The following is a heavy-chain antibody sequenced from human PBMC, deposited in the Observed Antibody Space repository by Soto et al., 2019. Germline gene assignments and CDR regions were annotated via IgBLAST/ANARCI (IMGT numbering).Heavy chain of an antibody. D-gene: IGHD2-15*01. V-gene: IGHV4-4*02. CDR3: ARGGDIVVVVAATPFDY. CDR2: IYHSGST. Sequence: QVQLQESGPGLVKPSGTLSLTCAVSSGSISSSNWWSWVRQPPGKGLEWIGEIYHSGSTNYNPSLKRRVTISVDKSTNQFSLKLSSVTAADTAVYYCARGGDIVVVVAATPFDYWGQGTLVTVSS. J-gene: IGHJ4*02. CDR1: SGSISSSNW.